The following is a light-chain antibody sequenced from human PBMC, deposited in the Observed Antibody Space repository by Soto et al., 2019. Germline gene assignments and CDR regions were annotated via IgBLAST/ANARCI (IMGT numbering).Light chain of an antibody. Sequence: DIQMTQSPSTLAASVGDRVTITCRASQSISSWLAWYQQKPGKAPKLLIYKASSLEGGVPSRFSGSGSGKEFTLTINSLQPDDFATYYCQQYDIYPITFGQGTRLEI. CDR2: KAS. V-gene: IGKV1-5*03. CDR3: QQYDIYPIT. J-gene: IGKJ5*01. CDR1: QSISSW.